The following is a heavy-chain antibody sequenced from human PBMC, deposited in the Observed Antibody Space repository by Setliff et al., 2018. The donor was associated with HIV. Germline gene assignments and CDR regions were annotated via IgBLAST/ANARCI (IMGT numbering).Heavy chain of an antibody. J-gene: IGHJ4*02. CDR1: GDSITSGGYF. CDR3: ARGGDGYNPGGGTFDH. CDR2: IYYSGST. D-gene: IGHD1-1*01. Sequence: PSETLSLTCTVSGDSITSGGYFWTWIRQHPGKGLEWIGHIYYSGSTYYNPSLKSRVTISADTSKNQFSLRLKSVTAAETAVYYCARGGDGYNPGGGTFDHWGQGTLVTVSS. V-gene: IGHV4-31*03.